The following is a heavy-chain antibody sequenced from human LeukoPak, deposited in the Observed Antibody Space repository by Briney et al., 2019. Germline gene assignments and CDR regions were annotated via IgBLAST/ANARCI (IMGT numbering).Heavy chain of an antibody. CDR1: GFTFSSSW. Sequence: GGSLRLSCAASGFTFSSSWMSWVRQAPGKGLEWVANIKPDGSEKYYVDSVKGRFTISRDNAKNSLYLQMNSLRAEDTALYYCARDTVGATDYWGQGTLVTVSS. D-gene: IGHD1-26*01. CDR2: IKPDGSEK. J-gene: IGHJ4*02. CDR3: ARDTVGATDY. V-gene: IGHV3-7*01.